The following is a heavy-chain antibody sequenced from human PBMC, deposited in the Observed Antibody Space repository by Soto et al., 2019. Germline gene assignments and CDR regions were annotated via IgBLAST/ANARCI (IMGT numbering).Heavy chain of an antibody. Sequence: GASVKVSCKASGYTFTSYGISWVRQAPGQGLEWMGWINAGNGNTKYSQKFQGRVTITRDTSASTAYMELSSLRSEDTAVYYCAKGRYYGSGTPEFFDFWGQGTLVTVSS. J-gene: IGHJ4*02. V-gene: IGHV1-3*01. CDR2: INAGNGNT. CDR1: GYTFTSYG. D-gene: IGHD3-10*01. CDR3: AKGRYYGSGTPEFFDF.